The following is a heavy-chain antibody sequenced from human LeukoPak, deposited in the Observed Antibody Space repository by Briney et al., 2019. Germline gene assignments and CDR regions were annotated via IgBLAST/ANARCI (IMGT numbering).Heavy chain of an antibody. Sequence: GGSLRLSCAASGFTFSSYWMSWVHQAPGKGLEWVANIKQDGSEKYYVDSVKGRFTISRDNAKNSLYLQMNSLRAEDTAVYYCARDRDIEDDFSGSYYMDVWGKGTTVTVSS. CDR3: ARDRDIEDDFSGSYYMDV. J-gene: IGHJ6*03. V-gene: IGHV3-7*01. D-gene: IGHD3-3*01. CDR1: GFTFSSYW. CDR2: IKQDGSEK.